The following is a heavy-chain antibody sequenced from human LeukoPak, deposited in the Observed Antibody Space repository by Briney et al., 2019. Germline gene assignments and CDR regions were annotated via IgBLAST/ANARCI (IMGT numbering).Heavy chain of an antibody. D-gene: IGHD3-22*01. CDR2: ISAYNGNT. Sequence: ASVKVSCKASGYTFTSYGISWVRQAPGQGLEWMGWISAYNGNTNYAQKLQGRVTMTTDTSTSTAYMELRSLRSDDTAIYYCARGKYYYDDSASINRASRTAFDIWAQGTMVIVSS. CDR3: ARGKYYYDDSASINRASRTAFDI. CDR1: GYTFTSYG. J-gene: IGHJ3*02. V-gene: IGHV1-18*01.